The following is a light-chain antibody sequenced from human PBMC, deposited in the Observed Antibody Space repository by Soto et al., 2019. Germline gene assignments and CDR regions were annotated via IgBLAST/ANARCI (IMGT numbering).Light chain of an antibody. CDR2: SAS. J-gene: IGKJ1*01. CDR1: QSIGHY. CDR3: QQSDISPPWT. Sequence: DIRLTQSPSSLSASVGDRVAITCRASQSIGHYLNWYQQKRGKAPQLLIYSASTLHTGVPSRFSGSGSGTDFTLTISSLEPDDFATYFCQQSDISPPWTFGQGTQVEVK. V-gene: IGKV1-39*01.